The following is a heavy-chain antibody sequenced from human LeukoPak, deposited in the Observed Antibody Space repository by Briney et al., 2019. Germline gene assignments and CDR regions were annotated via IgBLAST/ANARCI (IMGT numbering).Heavy chain of an antibody. D-gene: IGHD1-26*01. CDR2: ISRSGGIT. CDR1: GFTFSSYD. Sequence: SGGSLRLSCAASGFTFSSYDMNWVRQAPGKGLEWVSAISRSGGITYYADSVKGRFTISRDNSKNTLYLQMNSLRAGDTAVYYCAKDGGSYTGYFDYWGQGTLVTVSS. J-gene: IGHJ4*02. V-gene: IGHV3-23*01. CDR3: AKDGGSYTGYFDY.